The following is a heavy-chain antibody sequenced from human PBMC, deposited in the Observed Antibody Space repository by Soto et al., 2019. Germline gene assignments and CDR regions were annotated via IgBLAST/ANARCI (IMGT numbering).Heavy chain of an antibody. D-gene: IGHD2-2*01. CDR2: IRSKANSYAT. CDR1: GFTFSGSA. V-gene: IGHV3-73*02. Sequence: EVQLVESGGGLVQPGGSLKLSCAASGFTFSGSAMHWVRQASGKGLEWVGRIRSKANSYATAYAASVKGRFTISRDDSKNTAYLQMNSLKTEDTAVYYCTRHMPYYYYGMDVWGQGTTVTVSS. CDR3: TRHMPYYYYGMDV. J-gene: IGHJ6*02.